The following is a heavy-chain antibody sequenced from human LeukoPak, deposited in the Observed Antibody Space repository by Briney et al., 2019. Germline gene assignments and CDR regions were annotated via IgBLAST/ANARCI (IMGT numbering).Heavy chain of an antibody. CDR2: IIPIFGTA. D-gene: IGHD2-2*01. J-gene: IGHJ5*02. V-gene: IGHV1-69*05. CDR3: ARDVGPFASRSVPVNWFDP. Sequence: ASVKVSCKASGGTFSSYAISWVRQAPGQGLEWMGGIIPIFGTANYAQKFQGRVTITTDESTSTAYMELSSLRSEDTAVYYCARDVGPFASRSVPVNWFDPWGQGTLVTVSS. CDR1: GGTFSSYA.